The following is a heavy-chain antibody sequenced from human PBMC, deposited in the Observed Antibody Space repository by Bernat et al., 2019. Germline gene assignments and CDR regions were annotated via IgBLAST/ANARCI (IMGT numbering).Heavy chain of an antibody. CDR2: ITSDGSST. CDR3: ARDGDFLT. V-gene: IGHV3-74*01. D-gene: IGHD4-17*01. Sequence: EVQLVESGGGLVQPGGSLRLSCAASGFTFSSYWMHWVRQAPGKGLVWVSRITSDGSSTSYADTVNDRLTIHSDHAKNTLYLEINGVRAQDTGVYYCARDGDFLTWCEGTLVSVS. CDR1: GFTFSSYW. J-gene: IGHJ5*01.